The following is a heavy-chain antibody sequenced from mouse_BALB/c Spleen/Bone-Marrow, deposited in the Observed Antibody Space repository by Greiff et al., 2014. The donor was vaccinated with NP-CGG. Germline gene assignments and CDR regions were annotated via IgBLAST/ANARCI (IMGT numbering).Heavy chain of an antibody. CDR1: GYSITGGYS. CDR3: ARREWLYDGWFAY. Sequence: EVMLVQSGPDLVKPSQSLSLTCTVTGYSITGGYSWHWIRQFPGNKLEWMGYISYSGSTSCNPSLKSRIPISQDTSKNQFFLQLNSVTSETTATYYGARREWLYDGWFAYGGQGTLVTVSA. V-gene: IGHV3-1*02. CDR2: ISYSGST. D-gene: IGHD2-3*01. J-gene: IGHJ3*01.